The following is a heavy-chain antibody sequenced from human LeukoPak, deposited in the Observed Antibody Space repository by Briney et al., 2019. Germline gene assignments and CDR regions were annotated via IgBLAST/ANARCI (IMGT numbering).Heavy chain of an antibody. CDR3: ARGSSGELSSLGGFDY. D-gene: IGHD3-16*02. J-gene: IGHJ4*02. Sequence: KASETLSLTCTVSGGSISSYYWSWIRQPPGKGLEWIGYIYYSGSTNYNPSLKSRVTISVDTSKNQFSLKLSSVTAADTAVYYCARGSSGELSSLGGFDYWGQGTLVTVSS. V-gene: IGHV4-59*01. CDR1: GGSISSYY. CDR2: IYYSGST.